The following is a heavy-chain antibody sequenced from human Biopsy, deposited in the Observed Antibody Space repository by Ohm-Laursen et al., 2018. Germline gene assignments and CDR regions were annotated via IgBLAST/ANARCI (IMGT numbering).Heavy chain of an antibody. CDR1: GGSFSGYY. V-gene: IGHV4-34*01. Sequence: GTLSLTCDVFGGSFSGYYWSWIRQPPGKGLEWIGEINHSGSTNYNPSLKSRVTISVDKSKNQFSLKLSSVTAADTAVYYCARGRGYCGGDCYPTYYYYYGMDVWGQGTTVTVSS. CDR3: ARGRGYCGGDCYPTYYYYYGMDV. CDR2: INHSGST. J-gene: IGHJ6*02. D-gene: IGHD2-21*02.